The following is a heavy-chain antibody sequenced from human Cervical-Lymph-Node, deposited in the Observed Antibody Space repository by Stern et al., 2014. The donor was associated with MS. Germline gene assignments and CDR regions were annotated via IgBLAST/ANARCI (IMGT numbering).Heavy chain of an antibody. Sequence: VQLVESGGGVVQPGTSLRLSCAASGFTFSRYAMHWVRQAPGKGLEWLAVKSYDEKNENYADSVRGRFTISRDNSKKMLYLQMDSLTIDDTAVYYCVPGSGAFDSWGQGTLVIVSS. D-gene: IGHD3-10*01. J-gene: IGHJ5*01. CDR3: VPGSGAFDS. CDR2: KSYDEKNE. V-gene: IGHV3-30*03. CDR1: GFTFSRYA.